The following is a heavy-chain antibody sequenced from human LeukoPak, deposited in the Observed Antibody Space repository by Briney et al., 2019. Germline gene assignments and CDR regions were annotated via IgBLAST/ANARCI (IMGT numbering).Heavy chain of an antibody. J-gene: IGHJ4*02. Sequence: QSGGSLRLSCAASGYTFSNYAMSWVRQAPGKGLEWVSSISGSADSTYHADSVKGRFTISRDNSMHTLYLQMNTLRAEDTAVYYCAKSLGWPLEYTSSFDSWGQGTLVTVSS. D-gene: IGHD6-6*01. CDR3: AKSLGWPLEYTSSFDS. V-gene: IGHV3-23*01. CDR1: GYTFSNYA. CDR2: ISGSADST.